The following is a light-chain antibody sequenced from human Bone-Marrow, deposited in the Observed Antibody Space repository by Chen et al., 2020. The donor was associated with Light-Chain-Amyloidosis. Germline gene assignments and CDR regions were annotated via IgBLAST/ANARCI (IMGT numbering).Light chain of an antibody. CDR1: GSNIGAGYD. J-gene: IGLJ3*02. V-gene: IGLV1-40*01. CDR3: QSYDSSLSGSGV. CDR2: GNS. Sequence: QPVLPHPPPFSGAPGQRATISAPGRGSNIGAGYDVHWNQQLPGTAPKLLIYGNSNRPSGVPDRFSGSKSGTSASLAITGLQAEDEADYYCQSYDSSLSGSGVFGGGTKLTVL.